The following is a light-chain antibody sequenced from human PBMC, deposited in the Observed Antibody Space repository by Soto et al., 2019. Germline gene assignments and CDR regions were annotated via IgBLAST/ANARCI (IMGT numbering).Light chain of an antibody. V-gene: IGLV1-44*01. CDR3: AAWDDSLNGVV. J-gene: IGLJ2*01. CDR1: SSNIGSNT. CDR2: SNN. Sequence: QSVLTQPPSASGTHGQRVTISCSGSSSNIGSNTVNWYQQLPGTAPKLLLYSNNQRPSGVPDRFSGSKSGTSASLAISGLQSEDEADYYCAAWDDSLNGVVFGGGTKLTVL.